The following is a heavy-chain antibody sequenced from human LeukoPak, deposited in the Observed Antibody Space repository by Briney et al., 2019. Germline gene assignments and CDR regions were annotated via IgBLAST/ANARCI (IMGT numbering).Heavy chain of an antibody. Sequence: GEALKISCKGSGYTFTNYWIGWVRQMPGKGLEWMVIIYPGDSDTRYSPPFQGQVTISADKSISTAYLQWSSLKASDTAMYYCARRGDYGRPFDYWGQGTLVTVSS. CDR1: GYTFTNYW. CDR3: ARRGDYGRPFDY. CDR2: IYPGDSDT. J-gene: IGHJ4*02. V-gene: IGHV5-51*01. D-gene: IGHD4-17*01.